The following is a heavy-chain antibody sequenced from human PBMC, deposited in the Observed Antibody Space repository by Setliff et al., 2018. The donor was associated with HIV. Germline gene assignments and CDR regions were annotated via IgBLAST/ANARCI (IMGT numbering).Heavy chain of an antibody. Sequence: GGSLRLSCAASGFTFRNYNFNWVRQAPGRGLEWVSSISIGSGAAIYYAESVQGRFTVSRDNSKNSLYLQMNSLRVEDTAVYYCAREGITGTTLHPYWGQGTLVTVSS. CDR3: AREGITGTTLHPY. D-gene: IGHD1-7*01. V-gene: IGHV3-21*01. CDR1: GFTFRNYN. CDR2: ISIGSGAAI. J-gene: IGHJ4*02.